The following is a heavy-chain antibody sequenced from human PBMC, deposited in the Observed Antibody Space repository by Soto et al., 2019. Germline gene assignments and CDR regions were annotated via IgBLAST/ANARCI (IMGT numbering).Heavy chain of an antibody. D-gene: IGHD3-22*01. Sequence: QVQLVESGGGVVQPGRSLTLSCAASEFTFSSYGIHWVRQAPGKGLEWVAVISYDGSKKQYADFVKGRFTISRDNSKNTLHLQMNSLRAEDTAVYYCAKDTYYHDTTGYYVFDYWGQGTLVTVSS. CDR3: AKDTYYHDTTGYYVFDY. CDR1: EFTFSSYG. CDR2: ISYDGSKK. J-gene: IGHJ4*02. V-gene: IGHV3-30*18.